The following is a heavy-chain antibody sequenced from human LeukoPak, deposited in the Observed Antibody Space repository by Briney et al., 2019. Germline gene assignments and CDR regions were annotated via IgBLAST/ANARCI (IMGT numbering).Heavy chain of an antibody. J-gene: IGHJ6*02. CDR2: IYHSGST. D-gene: IGHD2-2*01. V-gene: IGHV4-4*02. CDR3: ASCSSADYYYGMDV. CDR1: GGSISSSNW. Sequence: SGTLSLTCAVSGGSISSSNWWSWVRQPPGKGLEWIGEIYHSGSTNYNPSLKSRVTISVDKSKNQFSLKLSSVTAADTAVYYCASCSSADYYYGMDVWGQGTTVTVSS.